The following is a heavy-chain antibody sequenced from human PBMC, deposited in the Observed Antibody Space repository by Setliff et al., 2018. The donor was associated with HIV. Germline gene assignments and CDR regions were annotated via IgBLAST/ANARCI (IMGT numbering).Heavy chain of an antibody. V-gene: IGHV5-10-1*01. CDR3: ARRDGRSMNAFQI. Sequence: PGESLKISCKGSGYTFSNFWISWVRQMPGKGLEWMGRLDPRDSYTDYSPSFQGHVTISGDKSSSTAYLQWSSLKASDTATYYCARRDGRSMNAFQIWGPGTMVTVSS. CDR2: LDPRDSYT. J-gene: IGHJ3*01. D-gene: IGHD6-13*01. CDR1: GYTFSNFW.